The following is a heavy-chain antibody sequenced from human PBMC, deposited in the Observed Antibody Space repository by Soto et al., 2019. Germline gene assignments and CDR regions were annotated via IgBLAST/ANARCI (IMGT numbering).Heavy chain of an antibody. CDR2: IYYSGST. CDR3: ARERTMYSSSRDFDY. Sequence: PSETLSLTCTVSGGSVSSGSYYWSWIRQPPGKGLEWIGYIYYSGSTNYNPSLKSRVTISVDTSKNQFSLKLSSVTAADTAVYYCARERTMYSSSRDFDYWGQGTLVTVSS. D-gene: IGHD6-6*01. V-gene: IGHV4-61*01. CDR1: GGSVSSGSYY. J-gene: IGHJ4*02.